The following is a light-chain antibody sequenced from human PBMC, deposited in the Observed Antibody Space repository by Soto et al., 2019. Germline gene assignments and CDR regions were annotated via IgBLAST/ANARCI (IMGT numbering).Light chain of an antibody. J-gene: IGKJ4*01. V-gene: IGKV3-20*01. CDR3: QQYGSSTLT. CDR1: QSVSSSY. CDR2: CAS. Sequence: EIGLTQSPGTLSLSPGERATLSCRASQSVSSSYLAWYQQKPGQAPRLLIYCASSRATGIPDRFSGSGSGTDFTLTISRLEPEDFAVYYCQQYGSSTLTFGGGTKVEIK.